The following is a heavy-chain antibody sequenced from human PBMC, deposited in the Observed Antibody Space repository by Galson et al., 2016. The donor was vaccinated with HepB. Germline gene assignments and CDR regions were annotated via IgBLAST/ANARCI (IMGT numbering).Heavy chain of an antibody. D-gene: IGHD5-12*01. CDR3: ARDHISGRVPFFDY. V-gene: IGHV3-7*03. CDR2: IKEDGSTT. CDR1: GFTFSRSW. J-gene: IGHJ4*02. Sequence: SLRLSCAASGFTFSRSWMTWVRQAPGRGLEWLANIKEDGSTTYHVASVKGRFTISRDNAKTSLYLQMNSLRAEDTAVYYCARDHISGRVPFFDYWGQGIPVTVSS.